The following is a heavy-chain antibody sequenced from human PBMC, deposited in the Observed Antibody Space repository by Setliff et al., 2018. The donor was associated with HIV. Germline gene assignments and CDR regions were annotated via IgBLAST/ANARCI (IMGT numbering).Heavy chain of an antibody. V-gene: IGHV4-39*01. CDR1: GGSIISSSYH. CDR3: ARQGLTMNPGVPAPILYFFDY. J-gene: IGHJ4*02. Sequence: SETLSLTCTVSGGSIISSSYHWGWIRLPPGKGLEWIGSMYYRGTTYNNPSLKSRVTFSADTSKNQFSLNLNSVTATDTAVYFCARQGLTMNPGVPAPILYFFDYWGQGILVTVSS. D-gene: IGHD3-10*01. CDR2: MYYRGTT.